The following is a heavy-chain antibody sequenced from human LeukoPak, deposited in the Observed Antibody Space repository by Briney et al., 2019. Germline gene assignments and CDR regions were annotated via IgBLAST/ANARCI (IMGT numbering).Heavy chain of an antibody. CDR2: INPNSGGT. Sequence: ASVKVSCKASGYTFTGYYMHWVRQAPGQGLEWMGWINPNSGGTNYAQKFQGRVTMTRDTSISTAYMELSRLRSDDTAVYYCAREFAYSSSEYYFDYWGQGTLVTVSS. V-gene: IGHV1-2*02. J-gene: IGHJ4*02. D-gene: IGHD6-6*01. CDR3: AREFAYSSSEYYFDY. CDR1: GYTFTGYY.